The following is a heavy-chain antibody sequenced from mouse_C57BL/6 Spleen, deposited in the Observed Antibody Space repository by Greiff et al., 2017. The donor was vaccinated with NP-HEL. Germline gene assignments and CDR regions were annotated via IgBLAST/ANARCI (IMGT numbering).Heavy chain of an antibody. D-gene: IGHD1-1*01. V-gene: IGHV1-61*01. Sequence: QVQLQQPGAELVRPGSSVKLSCKASGYTFTSYWMDWVKQRPGQGLEWIGNIYPSDSETHYNQKFKDKATLTVDKSSSTAYMQLSSLTSEDSAVYYCARKTTVEYYLDYWGQGTTLTVSS. CDR2: IYPSDSET. CDR1: GYTFTSYW. J-gene: IGHJ2*01. CDR3: ARKTTVEYYLDY.